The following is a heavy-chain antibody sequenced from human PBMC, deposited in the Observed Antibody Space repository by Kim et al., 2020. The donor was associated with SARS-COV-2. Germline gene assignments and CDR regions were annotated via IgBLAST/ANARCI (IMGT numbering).Heavy chain of an antibody. Sequence: GGSLRLSCAASGFTFSNAWMSWVRQAPGKGLEWVGRIKSKTDGGTTDYSAPVKGRITISRDDSKNTLYLQMNSLKTEGTAVYYCTTDQYYDFWSGYYNWGQGTLVTVSS. V-gene: IGHV3-15*01. J-gene: IGHJ4*02. CDR2: IKSKTDGGTT. D-gene: IGHD3-3*01. CDR3: TTDQYYDFWSGYYN. CDR1: GFTFSNAW.